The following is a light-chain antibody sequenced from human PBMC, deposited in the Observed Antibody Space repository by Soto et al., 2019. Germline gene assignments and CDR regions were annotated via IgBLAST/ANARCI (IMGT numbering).Light chain of an antibody. Sequence: EILMTQSPVTLSVSPGERATLFCRASQSVNYAVAWYQQKPGQAPRLLIYGASTRATGIPARFRGSGSDTEFTLTISSLQSEDFAVYYCQQYHDWPPLTFGGGTKVEI. CDR3: QQYHDWPPLT. V-gene: IGKV3-15*01. CDR2: GAS. J-gene: IGKJ4*01. CDR1: QSVNYA.